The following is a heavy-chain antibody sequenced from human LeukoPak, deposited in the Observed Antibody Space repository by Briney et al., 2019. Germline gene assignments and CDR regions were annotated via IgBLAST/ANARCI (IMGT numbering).Heavy chain of an antibody. CDR3: ARDWRELHLPKYTDY. V-gene: IGHV3-23*01. CDR2: ISGSGDTT. D-gene: IGHD1-26*01. CDR1: RFTFSNYA. Sequence: GGSLRLSCAASRFTFSNYAMSCVRQAPGKGLEWVSAISGSGDTTYYAGSVKGRFTIPRDNSRNTLYLQMNSLRAEDTAVYYCARDWRELHLPKYTDYWGQGTLVTVSS. J-gene: IGHJ4*02.